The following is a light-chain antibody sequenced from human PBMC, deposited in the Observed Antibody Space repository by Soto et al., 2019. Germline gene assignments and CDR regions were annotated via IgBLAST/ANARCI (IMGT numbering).Light chain of an antibody. CDR1: QSISSW. CDR3: QQRSNWL. V-gene: IGKV1-5*01. Sequence: TLSATAGDRVTITCRASQSISSWLAWYQQKPGKAPKLLIYDASNLESGVPSRFSGSGSGTDFTLTISSLEPEDFAIYYCQQRSNWLFGPGTKVDIK. J-gene: IGKJ3*01. CDR2: DAS.